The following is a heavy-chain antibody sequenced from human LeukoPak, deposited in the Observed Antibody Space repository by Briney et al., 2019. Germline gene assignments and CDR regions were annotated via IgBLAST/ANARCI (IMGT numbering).Heavy chain of an antibody. CDR2: ISSSSAYI. CDR3: AREMFWSGYFSNLHFDY. D-gene: IGHD3-3*01. CDR1: EFTFRSYN. Sequence: GSLRLPWAAPEFTFRSYNMNWGRQAPGKGLEGGSSISSSSAYIYYADSVKGRFTISRDNAKNSLYLQMNSLRAEDTAVYYCAREMFWSGYFSNLHFDYWGQGALVTVSS. V-gene: IGHV3-21*01. J-gene: IGHJ4*02.